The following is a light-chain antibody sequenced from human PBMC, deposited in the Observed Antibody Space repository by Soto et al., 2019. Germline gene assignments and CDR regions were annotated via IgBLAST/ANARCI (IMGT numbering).Light chain of an antibody. V-gene: IGKV1-39*01. Sequence: DIQMTQTPSSLSASVGDRVTITCRASQSISSHLNWYQQKPGKAPKLLIYAASSLQSGVPSRFSGSGSGTDFTLTISSLQPEDFATFYCQQSYSTPRTFGQGIKVEIK. J-gene: IGKJ1*01. CDR3: QQSYSTPRT. CDR2: AAS. CDR1: QSISSH.